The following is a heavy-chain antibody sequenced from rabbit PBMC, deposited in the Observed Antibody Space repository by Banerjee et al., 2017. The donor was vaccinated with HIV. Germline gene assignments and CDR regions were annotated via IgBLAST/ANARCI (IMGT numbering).Heavy chain of an antibody. D-gene: IGHD4-1*01. CDR3: ARDLAGVIGWNFGL. CDR1: GFSFSSSYW. Sequence: QEQLEESGGDLVKPEGSLTLTCTASGFSFSSSYWICWVRQAPGKGLEWIACIYAGYGTGTYYASWAKGRFTISKTSSNTVTLQMTSLTAADTATYFCARDLAGVIGWNFGLWGPGTLVTVS. J-gene: IGHJ4*01. V-gene: IGHV1S45*01. CDR2: IYAGYGTGT.